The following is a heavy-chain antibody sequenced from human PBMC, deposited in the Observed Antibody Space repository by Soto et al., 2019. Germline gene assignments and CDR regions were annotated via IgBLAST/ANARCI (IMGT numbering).Heavy chain of an antibody. CDR1: GFIFSDYP. CDR3: AKREGTGVWWVLDH. J-gene: IGHJ4*02. Sequence: EVQLLESGGDLVQPGGSLRLSCVASGFIFSDYPMTWVRQAPGKGLEWVSTIGVSGADTYYADSVKGRFTITRDNSKNTVYVQMNSLRAEDTAGYYCAKREGTGVWWVLDHWGQGALVAVSS. D-gene: IGHD2-21*01. CDR2: IGVSGADT. V-gene: IGHV3-23*01.